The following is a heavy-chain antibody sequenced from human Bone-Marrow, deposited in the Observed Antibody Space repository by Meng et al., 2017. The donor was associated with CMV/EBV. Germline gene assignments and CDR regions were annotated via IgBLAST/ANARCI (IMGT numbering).Heavy chain of an antibody. J-gene: IGHJ4*02. D-gene: IGHD6-6*01. Sequence: SQTLSLTCAVSGGSMSSYYWSWIRQSPGKGLEWIAYIYYSGSTNYNPSLKSRVTISVDTSKNQFSLKLSSVTAADTAVYYCGREGTRSSPFDYWGQGTLVTVSS. CDR1: GGSMSSYY. CDR2: IYYSGST. CDR3: GREGTRSSPFDY. V-gene: IGHV4-59*01.